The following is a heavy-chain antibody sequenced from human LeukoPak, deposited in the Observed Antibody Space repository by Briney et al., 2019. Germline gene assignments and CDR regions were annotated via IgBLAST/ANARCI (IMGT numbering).Heavy chain of an antibody. Sequence: GGSLRLSCAASGFTLSSYWMTWVRQAPGKGLEWIANIKKDGSEKYYVDSVKGRFTISRDNAKNSLYLQMNSLRAEDTAVYYCARDHGSGSYYTRYYYYMDVWGKGTTVTVSS. CDR3: ARDHGSGSYYTRYYYYMDV. D-gene: IGHD3-10*01. CDR2: IKKDGSEK. V-gene: IGHV3-7*01. J-gene: IGHJ6*03. CDR1: GFTLSSYW.